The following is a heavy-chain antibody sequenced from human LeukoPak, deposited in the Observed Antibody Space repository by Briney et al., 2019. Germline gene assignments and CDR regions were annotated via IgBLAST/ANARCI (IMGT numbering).Heavy chain of an antibody. Sequence: SVKVSCKASGGTFSSYAISWVRQAPGQGLEWMGGIIPIFGTANYAQKFQGRVTITTDESTSTAYMELSSLRSEDTAVYYCAREVSIAVAEYYFDYWGQGTLVTVSS. CDR1: GGTFSSYA. V-gene: IGHV1-69*05. D-gene: IGHD6-19*01. CDR3: AREVSIAVAEYYFDY. CDR2: IIPIFGTA. J-gene: IGHJ4*02.